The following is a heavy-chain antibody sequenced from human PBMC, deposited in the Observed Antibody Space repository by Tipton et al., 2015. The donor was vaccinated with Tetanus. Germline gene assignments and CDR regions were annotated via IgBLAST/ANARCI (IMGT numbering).Heavy chain of an antibody. J-gene: IGHJ4*02. V-gene: IGHV4-31*03. CDR1: GGSISSGGYY. CDR3: AREAAMVNFDY. D-gene: IGHD5-18*01. CDR2: IYYSGRT. Sequence: TLSLTCTVSGGSISSGGYYWSWIRQHQGKGLDWIGYIYYSGRTYYNPSLKRRVTISVDTSKNQFSLNLSSVTAADTAVYYCAREAAMVNFDYWGQGPRVTVSA.